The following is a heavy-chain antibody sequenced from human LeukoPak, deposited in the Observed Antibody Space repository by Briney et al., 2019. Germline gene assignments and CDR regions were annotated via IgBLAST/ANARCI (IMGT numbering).Heavy chain of an antibody. J-gene: IGHJ4*02. CDR2: IYHSGST. D-gene: IGHD1-26*01. V-gene: IGHV4-34*01. Sequence: SETLSLTCAAYGGSFSGYYWSWIRQPPGKGLEWIGSIYHSGSTYYNPSLKGRVTISVDTSKNQFSLKLSSVTAADTAVYYCARRPEWELPRTAFDYWGQGTLVTVSS. CDR1: GGSFSGYY. CDR3: ARRPEWELPRTAFDY.